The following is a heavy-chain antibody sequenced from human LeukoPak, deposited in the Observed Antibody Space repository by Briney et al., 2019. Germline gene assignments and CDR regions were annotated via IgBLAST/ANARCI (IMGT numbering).Heavy chain of an antibody. D-gene: IGHD2-21*01. V-gene: IGHV4-34*01. CDR2: INHSGST. J-gene: IGHJ5*02. CDR1: GDSFNGFQ. CDR3: ARLRCDNCYPNFLDP. Sequence: PSETLSLTCAVYGDSFNGFQWSWIRQTPGKGLEWIGEINHSGSTNYNTSLKSRVAMSVDTSKNQFSLKLNSVTAADTAIYYCARLRCDNCYPNFLDPWGQGTLVTVSS.